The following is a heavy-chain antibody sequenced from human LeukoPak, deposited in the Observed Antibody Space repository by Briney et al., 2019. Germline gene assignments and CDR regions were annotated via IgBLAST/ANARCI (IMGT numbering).Heavy chain of an antibody. Sequence: PSETLSLTCTVSGGSISSYYWSWIRQPPGKGLEWIGYIYYSGSTNYNPSLKSRVTISVDTSKNQFSLKLSSVTAADTAVYYCASRRYSSSWYEFNNYWGQGTLVTVSS. CDR3: ASRRYSSSWYEFNNY. CDR1: GGSISSYY. CDR2: IYYSGST. V-gene: IGHV4-59*12. J-gene: IGHJ4*02. D-gene: IGHD6-13*01.